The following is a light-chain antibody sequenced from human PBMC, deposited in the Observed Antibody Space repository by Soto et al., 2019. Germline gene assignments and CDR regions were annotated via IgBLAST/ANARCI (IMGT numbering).Light chain of an antibody. Sequence: EIVLTQSPATLSLSRGDRAALSCRASQSITNYVGWYQQKPGQAPRLLIYATSNRATGIPARFSGSGSGTDFTLTISSLEPEDFSVYYCQQRYNSPVTFGQGTRLEIK. V-gene: IGKV3-11*01. CDR2: ATS. CDR1: QSITNY. CDR3: QQRYNSPVT. J-gene: IGKJ5*01.